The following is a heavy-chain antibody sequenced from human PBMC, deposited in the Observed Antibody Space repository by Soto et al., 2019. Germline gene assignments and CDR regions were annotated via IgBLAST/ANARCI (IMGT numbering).Heavy chain of an antibody. CDR3: ATYDFWSGYKDYYYLDV. D-gene: IGHD3-3*01. J-gene: IGHJ6*03. CDR1: GYTFTSYY. CDR2: INPSGGST. V-gene: IGHV1-46*03. Sequence: ASVKVSCKASGYTFTSYYMHWVRQAPGQGLEWMGIINPSGGSTSYAQKFQGRVTMTRDASTSTVYMELSSLRSEDTAVYYCATYDFWSGYKDYYYLDVWGKGPTVTVSS.